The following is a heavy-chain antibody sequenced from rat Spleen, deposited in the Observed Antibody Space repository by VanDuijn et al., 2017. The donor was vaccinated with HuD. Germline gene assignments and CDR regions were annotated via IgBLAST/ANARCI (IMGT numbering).Heavy chain of an antibody. J-gene: IGHJ2*01. V-gene: IGHV5S13*01. CDR3: AKGEAGAYLGYFDF. CDR2: INSDGGST. Sequence: EVQLVESGGGSVQPGRSMKLSCVASGFTFSNYGMAWVRQAPKKGLEWVTYINSDGGSTYYPDSVKGRFTISRDNAENTVYLQMNSLRSDDTATYYCAKGEAGAYLGYFDFWGQGVMVTVSA. D-gene: IGHD2-1*01. CDR1: GFTFSNYG.